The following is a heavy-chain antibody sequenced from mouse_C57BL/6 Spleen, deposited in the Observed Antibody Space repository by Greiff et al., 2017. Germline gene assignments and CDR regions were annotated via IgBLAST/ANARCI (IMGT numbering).Heavy chain of an antibody. Sequence: VQRVESGAELVKPGASVKISCKASGYAFSSYWMNWVKQRPGKGLEWIGQIYPGDGDTNYNGKFKGKATLTADKSSSTAYMQLSSLTSEDSAVYFCARGGDYYYGSSSNYFDYWGQGTTLTVSS. J-gene: IGHJ2*01. CDR1: GYAFSSYW. D-gene: IGHD1-1*01. V-gene: IGHV1-80*01. CDR3: ARGGDYYYGSSSNYFDY. CDR2: IYPGDGDT.